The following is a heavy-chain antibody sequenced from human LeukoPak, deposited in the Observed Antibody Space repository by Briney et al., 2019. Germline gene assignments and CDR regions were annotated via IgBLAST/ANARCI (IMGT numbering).Heavy chain of an antibody. J-gene: IGHJ4*02. CDR2: ISSSSSYI. CDR3: ARDPFRRGRYPDY. V-gene: IGHV3-21*01. D-gene: IGHD3-16*02. Sequence: PGGSLRLSCAASGFTFSSYSMNWVRQAPGQGLAGVSSISSSSSYIYYADSVQGRFTISRDNAKNSLYLQMNSLRAEDTAVYYCARDPFRRGRYPDYWGQGTLVTVSS. CDR1: GFTFSSYS.